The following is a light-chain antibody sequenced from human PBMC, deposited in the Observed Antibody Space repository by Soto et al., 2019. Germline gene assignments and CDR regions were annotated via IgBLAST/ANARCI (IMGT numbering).Light chain of an antibody. J-gene: IGKJ4*01. CDR3: QQYGSSPLT. CDR2: RAS. V-gene: IGKV3-20*01. CDR1: QSVSSSY. Sequence: EIELTQSPGTLSLYPGERATLSCRASQSVSSSYLAWYQQKPGQAPRLIIYRASSRATGIPDRFSGSGSGTDFTLNISRLEPEDFAVYYCQQYGSSPLTFGGGTKVEIK.